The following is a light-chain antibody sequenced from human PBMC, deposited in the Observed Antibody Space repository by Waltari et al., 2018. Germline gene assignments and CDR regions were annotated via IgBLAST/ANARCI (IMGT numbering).Light chain of an antibody. Sequence: DIQMTQSPSSLSASVGDRVSITCRASENVNKNLNVYQQKPGKAPKLLIDKASTLQSGVPSRFSGSGAVTDYTFSISSLQSEYGASYYCQHNYDTPYSFGQGTKVEIK. CDR1: ENVNKN. V-gene: IGKV1-39*01. CDR3: QHNYDTPYS. CDR2: KAS. J-gene: IGKJ2*03.